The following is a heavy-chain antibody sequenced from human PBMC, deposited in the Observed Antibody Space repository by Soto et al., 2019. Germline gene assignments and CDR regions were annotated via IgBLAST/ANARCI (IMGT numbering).Heavy chain of an antibody. CDR2: INHSGST. Sequence: SETLSLTCAVYGGSFSCYYWSWIRQPPGKGLEWIGEINHSGSTNYNPSLKSRVTISVDTSKNQFPLKLSSVTAADTAVYYCARISSGWYVYWGQGTLVTVSS. V-gene: IGHV4-34*01. CDR3: ARISSGWYVY. D-gene: IGHD6-19*01. J-gene: IGHJ4*02. CDR1: GGSFSCYY.